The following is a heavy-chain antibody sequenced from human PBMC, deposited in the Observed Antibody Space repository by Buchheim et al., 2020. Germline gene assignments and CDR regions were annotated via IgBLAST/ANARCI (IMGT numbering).Heavy chain of an antibody. V-gene: IGHV3-30*03. Sequence: QVQLVESGGGVVQPGRSLRLSCAASGFTFSSYGMHWVRQAPGKGLEWVAVISYDGSNKYYADSVTGRFTISRDNSKNKLSLQMNSLRAEDTAVYYCARGDDYYDSSGFYRGYFDYWGQGTL. CDR3: ARGDDYYDSSGFYRGYFDY. J-gene: IGHJ4*02. CDR1: GFTFSSYG. D-gene: IGHD3-22*01. CDR2: ISYDGSNK.